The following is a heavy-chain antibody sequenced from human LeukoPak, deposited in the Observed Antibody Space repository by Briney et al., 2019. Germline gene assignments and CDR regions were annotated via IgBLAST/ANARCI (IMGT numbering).Heavy chain of an antibody. J-gene: IGHJ5*02. CDR1: GFTFTTYW. CDR2: IKQDGSEK. D-gene: IGHD6-19*01. V-gene: IGHV3-7*01. Sequence: PGGSLRLSCAASGFTFTTYWMSWVRQAPGKGLEWVASIKQDGSEKYYLDSLEGRFTISRDNAKNSVYLQINRLRAEHTAVYYCARRGTIAVPVFWFDPWGQGTLVIVSS. CDR3: ARRGTIAVPVFWFDP.